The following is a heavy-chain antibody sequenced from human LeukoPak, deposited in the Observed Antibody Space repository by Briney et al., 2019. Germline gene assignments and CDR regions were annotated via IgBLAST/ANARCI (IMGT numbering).Heavy chain of an antibody. CDR2: INPSGGST. CDR1: GYTFTSYD. D-gene: IGHD3-22*01. CDR3: ATAVVTHDAFDI. V-gene: IGHV1-46*01. Sequence: ASVKVSCKASGYTFTSYDINWVRQATGQGLEWMGIINPSGGSTSYAQKFQGRVTMTRDTSTSTVYMELSSLRSEDTAVYYCATAVVTHDAFDIWGQGTMVTVSS. J-gene: IGHJ3*02.